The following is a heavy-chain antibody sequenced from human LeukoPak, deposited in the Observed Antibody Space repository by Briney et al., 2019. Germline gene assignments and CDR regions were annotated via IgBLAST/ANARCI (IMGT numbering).Heavy chain of an antibody. CDR2: IYYSGST. D-gene: IGHD3-3*01. CDR3: ARTLGSFWSGYYDWFDP. V-gene: IGHV4-59*01. J-gene: IGHJ5*02. CDR1: GGSISSYY. Sequence: PSETLSLTCTVSGGSISSYYWSWIRQPPGKGLEWIGYIYYSGSTNYNPSLKSRVTISVDTSKNQFSLKLSSVTAAGTAVYYCARTLGSFWSGYYDWFDPWGQGTLVTVSS.